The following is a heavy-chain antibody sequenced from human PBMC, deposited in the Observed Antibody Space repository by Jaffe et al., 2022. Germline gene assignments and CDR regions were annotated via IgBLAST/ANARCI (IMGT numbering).Heavy chain of an antibody. Sequence: QVQLVQSGAEVKKPGSSVKVSCKASGGTFSSYAISWVRQAPGQGLEWMGGIIPIFGTANYAQKFQGRVTITTDESTSTAYMELSSLRSEDTAVYYCARDRRGEYSGYAYMDYYYYMDVWGKGTTVTVSS. D-gene: IGHD5-12*01. CDR3: ARDRRGEYSGYAYMDYYYYMDV. J-gene: IGHJ6*03. CDR2: IIPIFGTA. V-gene: IGHV1-69*05. CDR1: GGTFSSYA.